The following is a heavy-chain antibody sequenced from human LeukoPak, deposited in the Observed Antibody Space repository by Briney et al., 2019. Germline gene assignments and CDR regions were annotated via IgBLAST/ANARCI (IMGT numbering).Heavy chain of an antibody. Sequence: GGSLRLSCAASGFTFSSFEMTWVRQAPGKGLEWVSVIYSGGSTYYADSVKGRFTISRDNSKNTVYLQMNSLRAEDTAVYFCATAIVVGTVDYWGQGTLVTVSS. V-gene: IGHV3-66*01. D-gene: IGHD6-19*01. CDR3: ATAIVVGTVDY. CDR2: IYSGGST. J-gene: IGHJ4*02. CDR1: GFTFSSFE.